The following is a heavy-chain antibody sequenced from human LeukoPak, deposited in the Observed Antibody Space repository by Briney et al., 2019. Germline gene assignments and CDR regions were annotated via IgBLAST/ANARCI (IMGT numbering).Heavy chain of an antibody. CDR3: ARGTIAAQPDY. CDR1: GGSFSSYA. Sequence: GASVKVSCKASGGSFSSYAISWVRQAPGQGLEWMGGIIPIFGTANYAQKFQGRVTITTDESTSTAYMELSSQRSEDTAVYYCARGTIAAQPDYWGQGTLVTVSS. J-gene: IGHJ4*02. V-gene: IGHV1-69*05. CDR2: IIPIFGTA. D-gene: IGHD6-13*01.